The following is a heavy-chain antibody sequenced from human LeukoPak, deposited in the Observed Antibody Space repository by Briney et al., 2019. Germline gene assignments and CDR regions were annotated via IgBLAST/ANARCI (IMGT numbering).Heavy chain of an antibody. J-gene: IGHJ4*02. CDR2: ISGSGSPT. D-gene: IGHD1-26*01. Sequence: GGSLRLSCAASGFTFSSYWMSWIRQTPGKGLEWVSYISGSGSPTYYTESVKGRFTVSRDNAKNSLYMQMNSLRADDTAVYYCAREDGRYRGWVDYWGQGTLVTVSS. V-gene: IGHV3-11*01. CDR1: GFTFSSYW. CDR3: AREDGRYRGWVDY.